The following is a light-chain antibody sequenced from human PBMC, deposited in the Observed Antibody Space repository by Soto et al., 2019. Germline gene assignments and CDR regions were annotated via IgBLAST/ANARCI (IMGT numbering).Light chain of an antibody. V-gene: IGLV2-23*03. J-gene: IGLJ1*01. CDR1: SSDVGSYNL. CDR2: EGS. Sequence: QSALTQPASVSGSPGQSITISCTGTSSDVGSYNLVSWYQQHPGKAPKLMIYEGSKRPSGVSNRFSGSKSGNTASLTISGLQAEDEADYYCCSYAGSSTFPYVFGTGTKLTV. CDR3: CSYAGSSTFPYV.